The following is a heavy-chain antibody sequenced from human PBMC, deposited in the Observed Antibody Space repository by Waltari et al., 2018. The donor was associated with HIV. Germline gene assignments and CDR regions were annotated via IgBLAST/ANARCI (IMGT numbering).Heavy chain of an antibody. D-gene: IGHD2-2*01. CDR1: AYTFTGYG. CDR2: VNTYNGNT. J-gene: IGHJ6*02. Sequence: DQLVQSGTEVKKPGASVKVSCKASAYTFTGYGIIWVRQAPGQGLEWMGWVNTYNGNTNYAQKFQGRVSMTTDTSTSTAYMELRSLRSDDTAIYFCARVATTETSQFYGMDVWGQGTTVTVSS. CDR3: ARVATTETSQFYGMDV. V-gene: IGHV1-18*01.